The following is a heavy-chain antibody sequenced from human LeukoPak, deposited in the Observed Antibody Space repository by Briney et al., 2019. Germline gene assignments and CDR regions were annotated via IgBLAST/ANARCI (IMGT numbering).Heavy chain of an antibody. Sequence: DSVTVSCKASGYTFTGYYMHWVRQAPGQGLEWMGWISPNSGGTNYAQKFQGWVTMTRDTSISTAYVELSRLRSDDTAVYYCASEAAAGYFDYWGQGTLVTVSS. CDR2: ISPNSGGT. CDR1: GYTFTGYY. CDR3: ASEAAAGYFDY. J-gene: IGHJ4*02. V-gene: IGHV1-2*04. D-gene: IGHD6-13*01.